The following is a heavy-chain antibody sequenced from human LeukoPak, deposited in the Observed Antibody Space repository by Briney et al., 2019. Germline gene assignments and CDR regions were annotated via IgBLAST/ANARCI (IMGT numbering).Heavy chain of an antibody. D-gene: IGHD3-10*01. V-gene: IGHV3-23*01. CDR1: GFTFSSYA. CDR2: ISGSGGST. J-gene: IGHJ4*02. CDR3: AKLMPIITMVRGVMGPLDY. Sequence: GGSLRLSCAAFGFTFSSYAMSWVRQAPGKGLEWVSAISGSGGSTYYADSVKGRFTISRDNSKNTLYLQMYSLRAEDTAVYYCAKLMPIITMVRGVMGPLDYWGQGTLVTVSS.